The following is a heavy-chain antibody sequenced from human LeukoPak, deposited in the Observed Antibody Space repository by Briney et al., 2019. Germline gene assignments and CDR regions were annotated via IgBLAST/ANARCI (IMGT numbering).Heavy chain of an antibody. V-gene: IGHV1-8*01. Sequence: SVKASCKASGYTFTSYDINWVRQATGQGLEWMGWMNPNSGNTGYAQKFQGRVTMTRNTSISTAYMELSSLRSEDTAVYYCARPQVYDSSGYYYGYWGQGTLVTVSS. D-gene: IGHD3-22*01. CDR2: MNPNSGNT. CDR3: ARPQVYDSSGYYYGY. J-gene: IGHJ4*02. CDR1: GYTFTSYD.